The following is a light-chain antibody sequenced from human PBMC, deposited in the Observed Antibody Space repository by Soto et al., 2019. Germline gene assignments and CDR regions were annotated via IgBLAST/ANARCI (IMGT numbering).Light chain of an antibody. CDR3: QHYGSSPWT. CDR1: QSVSSSY. V-gene: IGKV3-20*01. J-gene: IGKJ1*01. Sequence: EIVLTQSPGTLSLSPGERATLSCRASQSVSSSYLVWHQQKPGQAPRLLIYAASRSATGIPGRFSGSGSGTDFTLAISRLEPEDFAVYYCQHYGSSPWTVGQGTKVEIK. CDR2: AAS.